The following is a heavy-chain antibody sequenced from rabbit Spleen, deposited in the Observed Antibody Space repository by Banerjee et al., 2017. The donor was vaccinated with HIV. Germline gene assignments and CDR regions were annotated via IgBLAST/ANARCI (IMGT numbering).Heavy chain of an antibody. CDR2: IVIAFDMT. V-gene: IGHV1S45*01. D-gene: IGHD2-1*01. CDR3: ATDLYGVGGFNL. J-gene: IGHJ4*01. Sequence: EESGGGLVQPEGSLTLTCTASGFSFSSTDWISWVRQAPGKGLEWIASIVIAFDMTFYATWATGRFTISKTSSTTVTLQMTSVTAADTATYFCATDLYGVGGFNLWGPGTLVTVS. CDR1: GFSFSSTDW.